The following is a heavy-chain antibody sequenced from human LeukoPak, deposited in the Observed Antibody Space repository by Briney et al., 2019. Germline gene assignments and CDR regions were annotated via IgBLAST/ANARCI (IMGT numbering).Heavy chain of an antibody. CDR3: ARVTGYSSSWYPVDY. CDR1: GGSISSGDYY. J-gene: IGHJ4*02. V-gene: IGHV4-30-4*08. D-gene: IGHD6-13*01. Sequence: SQTLSLTCTVSGGSISSGDYYWSWIRQPPGKGLEWIGYIYYSGSTYYNPSLKSRATISVDTSKNQFSLKLSSVTAADTAVYYCARVTGYSSSWYPVDYWGQGTLVTVSS. CDR2: IYYSGST.